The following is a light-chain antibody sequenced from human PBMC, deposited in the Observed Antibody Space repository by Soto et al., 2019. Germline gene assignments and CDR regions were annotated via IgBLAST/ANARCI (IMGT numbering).Light chain of an antibody. Sequence: DIQMTQSRSTLSASVGDRVTITCRASQSIGTWLAWYQQKPGKAPKLLIYKASNLESGVPSRFSGSGSGTEFTLTISSLQPDDFATYYCQQYNSYSTFGQGTKVEVK. CDR2: KAS. V-gene: IGKV1-5*03. J-gene: IGKJ1*01. CDR1: QSIGTW. CDR3: QQYNSYST.